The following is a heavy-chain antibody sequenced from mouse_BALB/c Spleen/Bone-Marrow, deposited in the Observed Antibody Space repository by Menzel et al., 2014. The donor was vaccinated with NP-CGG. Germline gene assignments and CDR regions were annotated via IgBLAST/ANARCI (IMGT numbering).Heavy chain of an antibody. J-gene: IGHJ3*01. CDR3: ASLDGHYETY. CDR1: GFTFSSYA. D-gene: IGHD2-3*01. CDR2: INSGGSYT. V-gene: IGHV5-9-3*01. Sequence: DVQLVESGGGLVKPGGSLKLSCAASGFTFSSYAMSWVCQTPEKRLEWVATINSGGSYTYYPDSVKGRFTISRDNVKNTLYPHMSSLMSEDTAMYYSASLDGHYETYWGQGTLVPLSA.